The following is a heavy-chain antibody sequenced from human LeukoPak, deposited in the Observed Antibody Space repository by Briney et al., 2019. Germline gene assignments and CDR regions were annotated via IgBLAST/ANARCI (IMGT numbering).Heavy chain of an antibody. J-gene: IGHJ4*02. V-gene: IGHV1-69*05. CDR3: ARAITGGLYYFDY. D-gene: IGHD1-20*01. Sequence: PVTVSCKASGGTFSSYAISWVRQAPGQGLEWMGGIIPIFGTANYAQKFQGRVTITTDESTSTAYMELSSLRSEDTAVYYCARAITGGLYYFDYWGQGTLVTVSS. CDR2: IIPIFGTA. CDR1: GGTFSSYA.